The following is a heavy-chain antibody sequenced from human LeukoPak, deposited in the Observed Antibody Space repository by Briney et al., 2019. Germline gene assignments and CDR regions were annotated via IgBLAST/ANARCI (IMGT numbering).Heavy chain of an antibody. D-gene: IGHD2-21*02. CDR3: ARLRPVVVTAGYFDY. Sequence: SETLSLTCTASGGSISSSSYYWGWIRQPPGKGLEWIAIIYYTGSTYYNPSLKSRVTMSVDTSKNQFSLKLTSVTAADTAVYYCARLRPVVVTAGYFDYWGQGTLVTVSS. J-gene: IGHJ4*02. CDR1: GGSISSSSYY. CDR2: IYYTGST. V-gene: IGHV4-39*01.